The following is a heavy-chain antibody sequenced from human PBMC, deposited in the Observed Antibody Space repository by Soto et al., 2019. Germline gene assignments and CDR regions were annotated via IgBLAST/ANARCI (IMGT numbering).Heavy chain of an antibody. Sequence: WASVKVSCKASGYTFTRHGISWVRQAPGQGLEWMGWISAYNGNTNYARKLQGRVTMTTDTSTSTAYMELRSLRSDDTAVYYCARVITRGYCSSTSCYETTMDVWGKGTTVTVSS. D-gene: IGHD2-2*01. J-gene: IGHJ6*03. CDR1: GYTFTRHG. CDR3: ARVITRGYCSSTSCYETTMDV. V-gene: IGHV1-18*01. CDR2: ISAYNGNT.